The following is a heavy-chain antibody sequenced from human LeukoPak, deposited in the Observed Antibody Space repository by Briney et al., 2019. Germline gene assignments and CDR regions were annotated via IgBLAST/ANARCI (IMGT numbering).Heavy chain of an antibody. Sequence: APVKVSCKASGGTFSSYAISWVRQAPGQGLEWMGWINPDNGGTNYAQKFQGRVTMTRDMSISTAYMELSRLRSDDTAVYYCARDPSNSGYDYLYYFDYWGQGTLVTVSS. CDR3: ARDPSNSGYDYLYYFDY. J-gene: IGHJ4*02. CDR2: INPDNGGT. CDR1: GGTFSSYA. V-gene: IGHV1-2*02. D-gene: IGHD5-12*01.